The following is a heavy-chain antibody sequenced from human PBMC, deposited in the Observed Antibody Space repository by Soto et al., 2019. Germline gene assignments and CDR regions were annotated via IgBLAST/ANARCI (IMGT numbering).Heavy chain of an antibody. CDR1: GFTFSDYY. CDR2: ISSSSSYT. Sequence: QVQLVESGGGLVKPGGSLRLSCAASGFTFSDYYMSWIRQAPGKGLEWVSYISSSSSYTNYADSVKGRFTISRDNAKNSLYLQMNSLRAEDTAVYYCARGDYYYGSGSYPTPVDYWGQGTLVTVSS. D-gene: IGHD3-10*01. J-gene: IGHJ4*02. CDR3: ARGDYYYGSGSYPTPVDY. V-gene: IGHV3-11*05.